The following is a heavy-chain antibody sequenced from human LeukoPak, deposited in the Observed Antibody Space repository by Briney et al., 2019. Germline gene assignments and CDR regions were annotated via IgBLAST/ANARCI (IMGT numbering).Heavy chain of an antibody. CDR3: ARDRNIAAAAHHDY. CDR1: GFTFSSYG. D-gene: IGHD6-13*01. Sequence: PGRSLRLSCAASGFTFSSYGMHWVRQAPGKGLEWVAVIWYDGSNKYYADSVKGRFTISRDNSKNTLYLQMNSLRAEDTAVYYCARDRNIAAAAHHDYWGQGTLVTVSS. J-gene: IGHJ4*02. V-gene: IGHV3-33*01. CDR2: IWYDGSNK.